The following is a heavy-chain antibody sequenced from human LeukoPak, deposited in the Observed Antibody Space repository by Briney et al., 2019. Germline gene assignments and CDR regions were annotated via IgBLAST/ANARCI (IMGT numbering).Heavy chain of an antibody. Sequence: PGGSLRLSCVASGFTFSTYGMHWVRQAPGKGLEWVAVIWYDGSKKYYADSVKGRFTISRDNSKNILYLQMNSLRADDTALYYCGRGRDGYHYSYFDYWGQGTLVTVSS. CDR2: IWYDGSKK. J-gene: IGHJ4*02. CDR1: GFTFSTYG. D-gene: IGHD5-24*01. V-gene: IGHV3-33*01. CDR3: GRGRDGYHYSYFDY.